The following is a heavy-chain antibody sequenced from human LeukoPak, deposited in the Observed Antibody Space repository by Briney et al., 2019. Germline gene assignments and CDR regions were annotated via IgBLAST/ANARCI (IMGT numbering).Heavy chain of an antibody. V-gene: IGHV3-66*01. J-gene: IGHJ6*02. CDR1: GFTVSSNY. Sequence: GGSLRLSCAASGFTVSSNYMSWVRQAPGKGLEWVSVIYSGGSTYYADSVKGRFTISRDNSKNTLYLQMNSLRAEDTAVYYCAREKVGTLWFGGLSYYGMDVWGQGTTVTVSS. CDR3: AREKVGTLWFGGLSYYGMDV. CDR2: IYSGGST. D-gene: IGHD3-10*01.